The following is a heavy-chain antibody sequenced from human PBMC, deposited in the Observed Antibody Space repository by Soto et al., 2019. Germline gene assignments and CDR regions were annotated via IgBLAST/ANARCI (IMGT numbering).Heavy chain of an antibody. CDR2: ISYVGSNK. V-gene: IGHV3-30-3*01. J-gene: IGHJ6*02. D-gene: IGHD6-6*01. CDR1: GFTFSSYA. Sequence: QVQLVESGGGVVQPGRSLRLSCAASGFTFSSYAMHWVRQAPGKGLEWVAVISYVGSNKYYAESVKGRFTISRDNSKNTLYLQMNSLRAEDTAVYYCARATPPVHYYYYYGMDVWGQGTTVTVSS. CDR3: ARATPPVHYYYYYGMDV.